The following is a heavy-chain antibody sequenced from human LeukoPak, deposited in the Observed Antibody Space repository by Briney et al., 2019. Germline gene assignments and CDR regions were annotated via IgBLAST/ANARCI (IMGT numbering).Heavy chain of an antibody. Sequence: SETLSLTCTVSGYSISSGYYWGWIRQPPGKGLEWIGYIYYSGSTNYNPSLKSRVTMSVDTSKNQFSLKLSSVTAADTAVYYCARGSGYDGKNFDYWGQGTLVTVSS. CDR1: GYSISSGYY. V-gene: IGHV4-61*01. CDR3: ARGSGYDGKNFDY. D-gene: IGHD5-12*01. J-gene: IGHJ4*02. CDR2: IYYSGST.